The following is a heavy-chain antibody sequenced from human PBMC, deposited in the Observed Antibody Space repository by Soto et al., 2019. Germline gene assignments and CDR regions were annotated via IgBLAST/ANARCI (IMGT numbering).Heavy chain of an antibody. V-gene: IGHV1-69*13. CDR2: IIPIFGTA. J-gene: IGHJ3*02. CDR1: GCTFSSYA. CDR3: ARDSADSGYRTDAFDI. Sequence: GASVKVSCKASGCTFSSYAISWVRQAPGQGLEWMGGIIPIFGTANYAQKFQGRVTITADESTSTAYMELSSLRSEDTAVYYCARDSADSGYRTDAFDIWGQGTMVTVSS. D-gene: IGHD5-12*01.